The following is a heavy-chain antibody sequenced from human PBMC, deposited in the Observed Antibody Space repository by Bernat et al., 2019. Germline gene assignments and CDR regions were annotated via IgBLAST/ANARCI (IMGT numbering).Heavy chain of an antibody. V-gene: IGHV2-70*04. J-gene: IGHJ4*02. CDR3: TRTLRSGGDCDY. CDR2: IDWDDEK. Sequence: QVTLRESGPALVKPTQTLTLTCTFSGFSLSTSGMRVSWIRQSPGKGLEWLARIDWDDEKFYSTSLKTRLTISKDTSRNQVVLTMTNMDPVDTATYYCTRTLRSGGDCDYWGQGTLVTVSS. CDR1: GFSLSTSGMR. D-gene: IGHD2-8*02.